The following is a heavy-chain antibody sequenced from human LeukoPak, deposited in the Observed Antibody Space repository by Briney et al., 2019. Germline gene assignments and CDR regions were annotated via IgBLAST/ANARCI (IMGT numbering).Heavy chain of an antibody. CDR1: GFTFSSYW. V-gene: IGHV3-74*01. CDR2: INSDGSIT. J-gene: IGHJ3*02. Sequence: GGSLRLSCAASGFTFSSYWMHWVRQAPGKGLGWVSRINSDGSITSYADSVKGRFTISRENAKNTLYLQINSLRAEETAVYYCAREGLYDAFDIWGQGTMVTVSS. CDR3: AREGLYDAFDI. D-gene: IGHD2/OR15-2a*01.